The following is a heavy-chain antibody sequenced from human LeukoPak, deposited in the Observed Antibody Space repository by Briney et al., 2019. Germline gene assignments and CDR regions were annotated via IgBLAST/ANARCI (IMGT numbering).Heavy chain of an antibody. Sequence: GSLRLSCVASGFPFSSYWMTWVRQAPGKGLEWVANIKQDGSKKSYVDSVKGRFTISRDNAKNSLYLQMNSLRAEDTAIYYCTRVGYIDAGIDYWGQGTLVTVSS. D-gene: IGHD5-24*01. CDR2: IKQDGSKK. J-gene: IGHJ4*02. V-gene: IGHV3-7*04. CDR3: TRVGYIDAGIDY. CDR1: GFPFSSYW.